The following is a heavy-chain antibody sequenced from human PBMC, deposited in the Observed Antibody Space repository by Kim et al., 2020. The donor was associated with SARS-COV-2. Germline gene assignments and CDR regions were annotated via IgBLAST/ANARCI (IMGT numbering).Heavy chain of an antibody. CDR1: GGSISSSSYY. CDR3: ARLSWFRRANYYYMDV. Sequence: SETLSLTCTVSGGSISSSSYYWSWIRQPPGKGLEWIGSIYYSGSTYYNPSLKSRVTISVDTSKNQFSLKLSSVTAADTAVYYCARLSWFRRANYYYMDVWGKGTTVTVSS. J-gene: IGHJ6*03. V-gene: IGHV4-39*01. D-gene: IGHD6-13*01. CDR2: IYYSGST.